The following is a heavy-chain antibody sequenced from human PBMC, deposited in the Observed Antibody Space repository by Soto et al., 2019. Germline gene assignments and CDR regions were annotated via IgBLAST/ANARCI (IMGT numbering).Heavy chain of an antibody. CDR2: IDWDDDK. V-gene: IGHV2-70*11. CDR3: ARILGDDYGDYYYYYMDV. Sequence: SGPTLVNPTQTLTLTCTFSGFSLSTSGMCVSWIRQPPGKALEWLARIDWDDDKYYSTSLKTRLTISKDTSKNQVVLTMTNMDPVATATYYCARILGDDYGDYYYYYMDVWGKGTTVTVSS. D-gene: IGHD4-17*01. J-gene: IGHJ6*03. CDR1: GFSLSTSGMC.